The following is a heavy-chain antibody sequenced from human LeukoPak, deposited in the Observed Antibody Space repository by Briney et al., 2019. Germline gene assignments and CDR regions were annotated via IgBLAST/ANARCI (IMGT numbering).Heavy chain of an antibody. D-gene: IGHD6-13*01. Sequence: ASVKVSCKASGGTFSSYAISWVRQAPGQGLEWMGRIIPILGIANYAQKFQGRVTITADKSTSTAYMELSSLRSEDTAVYYCARDPYSPSIAAAGTRATDYWRQGTLVTVSS. CDR2: IIPILGIA. CDR3: ARDPYSPSIAAAGTRATDY. CDR1: GGTFSSYA. V-gene: IGHV1-69*04. J-gene: IGHJ4*02.